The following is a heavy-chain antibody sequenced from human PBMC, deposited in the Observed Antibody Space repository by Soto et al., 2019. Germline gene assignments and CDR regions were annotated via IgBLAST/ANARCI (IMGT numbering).Heavy chain of an antibody. V-gene: IGHV4-39*01. CDR3: ASRPRLGTTALYYYYYYMDV. D-gene: IGHD1-7*01. CDR1: GGSISSSSYY. Sequence: SETLSLTCTVSGGSISSSSYYWGWIRQPPGKGLEWIGSIYYSGSTYYNPSLKSRVTISVDTSKNQFSLKLSSVTAADTAVYYCASRPRLGTTALYYYYYYMDVWGKGTTVTVSS. J-gene: IGHJ6*03. CDR2: IYYSGST.